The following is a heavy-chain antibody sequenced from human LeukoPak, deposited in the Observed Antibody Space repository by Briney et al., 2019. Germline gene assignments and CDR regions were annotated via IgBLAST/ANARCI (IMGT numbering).Heavy chain of an antibody. V-gene: IGHV3-23*01. CDR3: TKPSGLAYCSSSTCPLWGFPGRDA. CDR2: ISGSGART. CDR1: GFTFSSYA. Sequence: GGSLRLSCAASGFTFSSYALSWVRRVPGKGLEWVSSISGSGARTYSADSVKGRFTISRDNSRDTVYLQMNSLRAEDTAIYYCTKPSGLAYCSSSTCPLWGFPGRDAWGPGTTVTVPS. J-gene: IGHJ6*02. D-gene: IGHD2-2*01.